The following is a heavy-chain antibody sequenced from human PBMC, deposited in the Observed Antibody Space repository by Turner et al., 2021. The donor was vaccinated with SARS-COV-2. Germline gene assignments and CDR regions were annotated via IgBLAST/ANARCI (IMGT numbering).Heavy chain of an antibody. D-gene: IGHD2-2*02. CDR2: INGGNGKT. CDR1: GYTFTSYA. CDR3: ARDVGYCSSTSGYTGSHFDY. Sequence: QVQLVQSGAEGKKPGASVKVSSQASGYTFTSYAMHWVRQAPGQRLEGMGWINGGNGKTKYSKKVQGRVTITRDTAASTAYMELRSLRSEDTAVYYCARDVGYCSSTSGYTGSHFDYWGQGTLVTVSS. J-gene: IGHJ4*02. V-gene: IGHV1-3*01.